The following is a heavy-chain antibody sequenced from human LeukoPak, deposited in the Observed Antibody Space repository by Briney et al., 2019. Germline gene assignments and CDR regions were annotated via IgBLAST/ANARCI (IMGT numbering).Heavy chain of an antibody. V-gene: IGHV1-18*01. CDR1: GYTFTSYG. J-gene: IGHJ4*02. D-gene: IGHD6-13*01. CDR3: ATSPSYSSSLEGDY. Sequence: ASVKVSCKASGYTFTSYGISWVRQAPGQGLEWMGWISAYNGNTNYAQKLQGRVTMTTDTSTSTAYMELRSLRSDDTAVYYCATSPSYSSSLEGDYWGQGTLVTVSS. CDR2: ISAYNGNT.